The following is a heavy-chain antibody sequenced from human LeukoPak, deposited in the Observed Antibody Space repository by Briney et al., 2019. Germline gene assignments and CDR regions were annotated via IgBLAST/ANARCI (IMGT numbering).Heavy chain of an antibody. D-gene: IGHD3-10*01. Sequence: KPSETLSLTCTVSGGSISSDYWQWIRQPPGKGLEWIGYIYNSGSNNYNPSLKSRLTISIDTPKNQFSLKLTSVTAADTAVYYCATRGYWGQGTLVTVSS. CDR1: GGSISSDY. J-gene: IGHJ4*02. V-gene: IGHV4-59*08. CDR3: ATRGY. CDR2: IYNSGSN.